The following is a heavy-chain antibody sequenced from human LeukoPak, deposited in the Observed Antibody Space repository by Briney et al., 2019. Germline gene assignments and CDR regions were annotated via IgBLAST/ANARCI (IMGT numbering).Heavy chain of an antibody. CDR1: GGTFSSYT. CDR2: IIPILGIA. V-gene: IGHV1-69*02. J-gene: IGHJ3*02. D-gene: IGHD2-2*01. CDR3: ARGLVSTSCSRYCAFDI. Sequence: SVKVSCKASGGTFSSYTISWVRQAPGQGLEWMGRIIPILGIANYAQKFQGRVTITADKSTSTAYMELSSLRSEDTDVYYCARGLVSTSCSRYCAFDIWGQGTMVTVSS.